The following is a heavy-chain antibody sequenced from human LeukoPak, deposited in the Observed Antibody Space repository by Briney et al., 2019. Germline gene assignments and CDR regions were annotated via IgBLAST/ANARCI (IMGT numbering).Heavy chain of an antibody. D-gene: IGHD6-13*01. CDR2: ISAYNGNT. J-gene: IGHJ3*02. CDR3: ARAMPAHSRYSSSWYIRAFDI. CDR1: GYTFTSYG. Sequence: ASVKVSCKASGYTFTSYGISWVRQAPGQGLEWMGWISAYNGNTNYAQKLQGRVTMTTDTSTSTAYMELRSLRSDDTAVYYCARAMPAHSRYSSSWYIRAFDIWGQGTMVTVSS. V-gene: IGHV1-18*01.